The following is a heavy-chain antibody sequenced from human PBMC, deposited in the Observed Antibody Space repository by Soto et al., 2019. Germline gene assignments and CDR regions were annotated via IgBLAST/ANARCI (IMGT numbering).Heavy chain of an antibody. D-gene: IGHD1-1*01. CDR2: IFPSDSDT. CDR1: GYKFTSSW. V-gene: IGHV5-51*01. Sequence: PGESLKISCRTSGYKFTSSWIAWVRQMPGKGLEWMGIIFPSDSDTRYSPSFQGHVTISADKSISTAYLQWSSLKASDTAMYYCARWALTRYNWNDPNHYGMDVWGQGTTVTVSS. CDR3: ARWALTRYNWNDPNHYGMDV. J-gene: IGHJ6*02.